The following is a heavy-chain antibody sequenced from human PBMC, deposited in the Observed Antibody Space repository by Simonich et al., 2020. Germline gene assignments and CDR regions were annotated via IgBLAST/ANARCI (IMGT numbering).Heavy chain of an antibody. CDR2: INPNSGGT. CDR3: ARGALTGDYYYMDV. J-gene: IGHJ6*03. Sequence: QVQLVQSGAEVKKPGASVKVSCKDSGYTFTGYFMHRVRQAPGQGLERKGWINPNSGGTNYAQKCQGRVTMTRDTSISTAYMELSRLRSDDTAVYYCARGALTGDYYYMDVWGKGTTVTVSS. D-gene: IGHD7-27*01. CDR1: GYTFTGYF. V-gene: IGHV1-2*02.